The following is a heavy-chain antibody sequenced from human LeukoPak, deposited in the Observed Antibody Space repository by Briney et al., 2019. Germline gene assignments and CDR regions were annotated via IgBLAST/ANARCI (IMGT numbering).Heavy chain of an antibody. J-gene: IGHJ5*02. CDR3: ARGPLESKYGSGRFDP. CDR1: GYSFTSYW. CDR2: IYPGDSDT. Sequence: GESLKISCKGSGYSFTSYWIGWVRQMPGKGLEWMGIIYPGDSDTRYSPSFQGQVTISADKSISTAYLQWSSLKASDTAMYYCARGPLESKYGSGRFDPWGQGTLVTVSS. V-gene: IGHV5-51*01. D-gene: IGHD3-10*01.